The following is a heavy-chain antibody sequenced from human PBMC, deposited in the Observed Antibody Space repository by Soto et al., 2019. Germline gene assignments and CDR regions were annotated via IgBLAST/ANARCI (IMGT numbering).Heavy chain of an antibody. CDR1: GYSFTSYW. CDR2: IYPGDSDT. CDR3: ARMIPDYDILTGYYTAFDI. V-gene: IGHV5-51*01. D-gene: IGHD3-9*01. J-gene: IGHJ3*02. Sequence: GESLKISCKGSGYSFTSYWIGWVRQMPGKGLECMGIIYPGDSDTRYSPSFQGQVTISADKSISTAYLQWSSLKASDTAMYYCARMIPDYDILTGYYTAFDIWGQGTMVNVSS.